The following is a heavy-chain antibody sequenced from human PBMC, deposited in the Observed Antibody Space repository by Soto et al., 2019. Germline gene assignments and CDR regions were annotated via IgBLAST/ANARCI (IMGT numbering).Heavy chain of an antibody. D-gene: IGHD5-12*01. V-gene: IGHV4-59*01. CDR1: GGSIRGSY. J-gene: IGHJ4*02. CDR3: ATGGGWLQNSNLRGLYFDY. CDR2: ISYTGSA. Sequence: SETLSLTCSVSGGSIRGSYCSWTRQPPEKGLEWIASISYTGSATHNPSLKSRVSVSVDTTENQCSLKLTSVTAADTATYYCATGGGWLQNSNLRGLYFDYWGQGALVTVSS.